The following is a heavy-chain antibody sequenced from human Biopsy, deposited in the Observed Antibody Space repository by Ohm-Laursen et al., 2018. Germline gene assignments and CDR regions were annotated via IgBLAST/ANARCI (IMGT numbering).Heavy chain of an antibody. CDR1: GFTFDDYA. V-gene: IGHV3-9*01. Sequence: SLRLSCSASGFTFDDYAMHWVRHAPGKGLEWVSGISWHSGSRGYADSVKGRFTISRDNAKKLLYLQMNSLRAEDTALYYCAKDVRVKVQLDGMDVWGQRTTVTVSS. CDR3: AKDVRVKVQLDGMDV. D-gene: IGHD1-1*01. CDR2: ISWHSGSR. J-gene: IGHJ6*02.